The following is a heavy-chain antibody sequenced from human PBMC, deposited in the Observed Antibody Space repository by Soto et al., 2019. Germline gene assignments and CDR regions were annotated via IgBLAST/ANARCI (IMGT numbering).Heavy chain of an antibody. V-gene: IGHV3-30-3*01. CDR1: GFTFSSYA. CDR2: ISYDGSNK. CDR3: ARRSSGWYFDY. Sequence: GGSLRLSCAASGFTFSSYAMHWVRQAPGKGLEWVAVISYDGSNKYYADSVKGRFTISRDNSKNTLYLQMNSLRDEDTAVYYCARRSSGWYFDYWGQGTLVTVSS. D-gene: IGHD6-19*01. J-gene: IGHJ4*02.